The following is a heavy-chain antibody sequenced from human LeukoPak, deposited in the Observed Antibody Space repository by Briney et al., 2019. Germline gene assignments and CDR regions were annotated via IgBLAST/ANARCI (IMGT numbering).Heavy chain of an antibody. CDR3: ARGKLGDGYNYGLDY. V-gene: IGHV4-61*01. D-gene: IGHD5-24*01. Sequence: PSETLSLTCTVSGGSVSSGSYYWSWIRQPPGKGLEWIGYIYYSGSTNYNPSLKSRVTISVDTSKNQFPLKLSSVTAADTAVYYCARGKLGDGYNYGLDYWGQGTLVTVSS. CDR1: GGSVSSGSYY. CDR2: IYYSGST. J-gene: IGHJ4*02.